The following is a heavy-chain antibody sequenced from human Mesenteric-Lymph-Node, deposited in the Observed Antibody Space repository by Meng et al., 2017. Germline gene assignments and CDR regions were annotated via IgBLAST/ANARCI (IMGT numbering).Heavy chain of an antibody. J-gene: IGHJ3*02. V-gene: IGHV3-21*01. D-gene: IGHD3-10*01. CDR2: ISSSSSYI. Sequence: GESLKISCAASGFTFSSYSINWVRQAPGKGLEWVSSISSSSSYIYYADSVKGRFTISRDNAKNSLYLQMNSLRAEDTAVYYCARGPLFGVRGDDAFDIWGQGTMVTVSS. CDR3: ARGPLFGVRGDDAFDI. CDR1: GFTFSSYS.